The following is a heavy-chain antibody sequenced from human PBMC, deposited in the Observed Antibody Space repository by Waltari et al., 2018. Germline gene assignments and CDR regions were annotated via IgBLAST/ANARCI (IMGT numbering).Heavy chain of an antibody. V-gene: IGHV4-59*01. D-gene: IGHD6-25*01. CDR1: GGSISNYY. CDR3: ARSAGFYSYYMDV. Sequence: QVQLQESGPGLVKSSETLSLTCTVSGGSISNYYWNWIRQPPGKGLEWIGYIYYSGNTNYTPSLKSRVTMSVDTSKNQFSLKLSSVTAADTAVYFCARSAGFYSYYMDVWGKGTTVTISS. J-gene: IGHJ6*03. CDR2: IYYSGNT.